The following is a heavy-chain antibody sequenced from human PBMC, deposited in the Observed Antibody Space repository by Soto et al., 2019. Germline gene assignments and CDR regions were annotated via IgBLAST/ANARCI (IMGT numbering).Heavy chain of an antibody. D-gene: IGHD2-2*03. Sequence: EVQLVESGGGSVQPGRSLRLSCAASGFSFDDYGMHWVRQGPGKGLEWVSGISWKSGDIYYAASVKGRFTISRDNAKRSLYLQMNSLRTEDTALYYCAKDNDLDRDGPFDYWGQGILVSVSS. V-gene: IGHV3-9*01. CDR3: AKDNDLDRDGPFDY. CDR1: GFSFDDYG. J-gene: IGHJ4*02. CDR2: ISWKSGDI.